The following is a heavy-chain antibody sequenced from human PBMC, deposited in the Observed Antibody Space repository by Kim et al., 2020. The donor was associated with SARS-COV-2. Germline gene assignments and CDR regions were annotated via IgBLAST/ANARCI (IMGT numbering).Heavy chain of an antibody. Sequence: GNTINYQGSLKGRFTIPRDNAKNSMSLQMNRLRAEDTAIYYCDRVWDYWGQGALVTVSS. J-gene: IGHJ4*02. CDR3: DRVWDY. CDR2: GNTI. V-gene: IGHV3-11*01.